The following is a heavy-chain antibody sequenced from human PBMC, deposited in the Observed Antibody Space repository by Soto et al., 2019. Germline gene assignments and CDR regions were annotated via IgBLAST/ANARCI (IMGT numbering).Heavy chain of an antibody. CDR2: IYHSGST. V-gene: IGHV4-30-2*01. CDR3: ARGTTSWFDP. CDR1: GGSISSGGYS. Sequence: SATLSLTCAVSGGSISSGGYSWSWIRQPPGKGLEWIGYIYHSGSTYYNPSLKSRVTISVDRSKNQFSLKLSSVTAADTAVYYCARGTTSWFDPWGQGTLVTSPQ. J-gene: IGHJ5*02. D-gene: IGHD4-17*01.